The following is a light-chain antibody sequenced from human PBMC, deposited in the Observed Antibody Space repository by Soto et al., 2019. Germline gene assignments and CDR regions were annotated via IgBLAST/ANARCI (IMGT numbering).Light chain of an antibody. J-gene: IGLJ1*01. CDR2: EVN. CDR3: RSHTDSSTLV. Sequence: ALSQPASVSGSPGQSITISCTGTSSDVDGYDFVSWYQHPPGKAPKLIIFEVNDRPSGVSDRFSGSKSGNTASLTISGLRAEDEADYYCRSHTDSSTLVFGNGTKVTV. CDR1: SSDVDGYDF. V-gene: IGLV2-14*01.